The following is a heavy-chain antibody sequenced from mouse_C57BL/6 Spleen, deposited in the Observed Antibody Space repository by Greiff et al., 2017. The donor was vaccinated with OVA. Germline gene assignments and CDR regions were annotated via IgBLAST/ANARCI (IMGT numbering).Heavy chain of an antibody. V-gene: IGHV1-59*01. CDR2: IDPSDSYT. J-gene: IGHJ4*01. Sequence: QVQLPQPGAELVRPGTSVKLSCKASGYPFTSYWMHWVKQRPGQGLEWIGVIDPSDSYTNYNQNFKGKATCTVDTSSSTAYMQLSSLTSEDSAVYYCARSHPSNFSMDYWGQGTSVTVSS. D-gene: IGHD4-1*01. CDR3: ARSHPSNFSMDY. CDR1: GYPFTSYW.